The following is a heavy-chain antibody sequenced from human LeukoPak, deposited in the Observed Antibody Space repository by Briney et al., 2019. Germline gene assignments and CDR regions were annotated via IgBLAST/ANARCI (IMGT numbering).Heavy chain of an antibody. D-gene: IGHD6-6*01. Sequence: SETLSLTCTVSGGSISSYYWSWIRQPAGKGLEWIGRIYTSGSTNYNPSLKSRVTMSVDTSKNQFSLKLSSVTAADTAVYCCARELAHSSSSFLPPHAFDIWGQGTMVTVSS. J-gene: IGHJ3*02. CDR3: ARELAHSSSSFLPPHAFDI. V-gene: IGHV4-4*07. CDR2: IYTSGST. CDR1: GGSISSYY.